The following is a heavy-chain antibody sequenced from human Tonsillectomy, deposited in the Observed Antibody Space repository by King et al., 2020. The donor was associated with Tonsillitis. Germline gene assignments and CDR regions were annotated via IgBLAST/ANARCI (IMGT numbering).Heavy chain of an antibody. J-gene: IGHJ4*02. CDR1: GFTFSSYS. CDR3: ARYDYGDYYYFDS. V-gene: IGHV3-21*01. CDR2: ISSSSSYI. Sequence: VQLVESGGDLVRPGGSLRLSCAASGFTFSSYSMNWVRQAPGKGLEWVSSISSSSSYIYYADSVKGRFTISRDNAKNSLYLQMNSLRAEDTAVYYCARYDYGDYYYFDSWGQGTLVTVSS. D-gene: IGHD4-17*01.